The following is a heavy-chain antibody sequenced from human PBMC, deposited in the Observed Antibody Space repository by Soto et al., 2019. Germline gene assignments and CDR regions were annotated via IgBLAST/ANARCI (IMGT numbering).Heavy chain of an antibody. CDR3: AKDNIELVLVPAALNY. CDR2: ISKDGTRT. J-gene: IGHJ4*02. V-gene: IGHV3-30*18. Sequence: QVQLVESGGGVVQPGGSLRLSCAASGFIFSTYGIHWVRQAPGKGLEWVAVISKDGTRTFYADSVKGRFTISRDNAKNTLYLQMNSLRPEDTATYYCAKDNIELVLVPAALNYWGQGTLVTVSS. D-gene: IGHD2-2*01. CDR1: GFIFSTYG.